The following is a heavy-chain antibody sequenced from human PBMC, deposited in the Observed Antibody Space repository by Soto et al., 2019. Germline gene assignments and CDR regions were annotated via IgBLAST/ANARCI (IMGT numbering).Heavy chain of an antibody. J-gene: IGHJ5*02. CDR3: ARGIKYGDYSRWFDP. D-gene: IGHD4-17*01. CDR1: GGSMSSGIYY. V-gene: IGHV4-30-4*01. CDR2: TSYSGTT. Sequence: SETLSLTCTVSGGSMSSGIYYWSWIRQPPGKGLECIGFTSYSGTTYYNTSLWSRVSMSVDTSKNQFSLHVNSVTAADTAVYYCARGIKYGDYSRWFDPWGPGTLVTVSS.